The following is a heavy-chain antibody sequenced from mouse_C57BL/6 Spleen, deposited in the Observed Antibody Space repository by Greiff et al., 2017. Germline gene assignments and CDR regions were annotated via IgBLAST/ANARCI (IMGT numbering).Heavy chain of an antibody. J-gene: IGHJ3*01. Sequence: EVQLQESGGGLVKPGGSLKLSCAASGFTFSDYGMHWVRQAPEKGLEWVAYISSGSSTIYYADTVKGRFTISRDNAKNTLFLQMTSLRSEDTAMYYCARNYGSSYVFAYWGQGTLVTVSA. V-gene: IGHV5-17*01. CDR2: ISSGSSTI. D-gene: IGHD1-1*01. CDR1: GFTFSDYG. CDR3: ARNYGSSYVFAY.